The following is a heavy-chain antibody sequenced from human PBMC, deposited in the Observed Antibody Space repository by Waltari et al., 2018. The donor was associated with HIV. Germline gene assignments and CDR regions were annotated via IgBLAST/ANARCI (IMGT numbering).Heavy chain of an antibody. D-gene: IGHD3-22*01. CDR1: GFTFSSYG. V-gene: IGHV3-33*01. CDR3: ARDSEPDYFDSSGYFDY. Sequence: QVQLVESGGGVVQPGRSLRLSCAASGFTFSSYGMHWVRQAPGKGLEWVAIIWYDGSNKYSTDSVKGRFTISRDNSKNTLYLQMNSLRAEDTAVYYCARDSEPDYFDSSGYFDYWGQGTLVTVSS. J-gene: IGHJ4*02. CDR2: IWYDGSNK.